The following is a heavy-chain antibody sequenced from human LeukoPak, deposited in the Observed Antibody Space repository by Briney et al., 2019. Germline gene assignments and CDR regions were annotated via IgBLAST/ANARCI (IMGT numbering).Heavy chain of an antibody. V-gene: IGHV3-64*01. J-gene: IGHJ4*02. CDR1: GFTFSSCA. CDR2: ISSNGGST. Sequence: PGGSLRLSCAASGFTFSSCAMHWVRQAPGKGLEYVSAISSNGGSTYYANSVKGRFTISGDNSKNTLYLQMGSLRAEDMAVYYCASSEMAQMPAHYWGQGTLVTVSS. CDR3: ASSEMAQMPAHY. D-gene: IGHD5-24*01.